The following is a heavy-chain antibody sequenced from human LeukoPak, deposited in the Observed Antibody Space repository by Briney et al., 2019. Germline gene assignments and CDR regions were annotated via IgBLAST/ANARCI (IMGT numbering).Heavy chain of an antibody. V-gene: IGHV4-34*01. CDR1: GGSFSGYY. Sequence: SETLSLTCAVYGGSFSGYYWSWIRQPPGKGLEWIGEINHSGSTNYNPSLKSRVTISVDTSKYQFSLKLSSVTAADTAVYYCARGLSNSDYYYGMDVWGQGTTVTVSS. D-gene: IGHD4-11*01. J-gene: IGHJ6*02. CDR3: ARGLSNSDYYYGMDV. CDR2: INHSGST.